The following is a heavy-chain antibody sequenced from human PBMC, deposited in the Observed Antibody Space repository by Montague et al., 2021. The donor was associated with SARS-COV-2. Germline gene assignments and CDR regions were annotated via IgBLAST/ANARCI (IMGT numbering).Heavy chain of an antibody. Sequence: SETLSLTCTVADGSISSGSYYWGWIRQPPGKGLEWIGNVHSSGSTYYKSRVTISVDTSKNQFSLKVTSVTVADTAVYYCARRLGGSGWLDYWGQGTLVTVSS. CDR2: VHSSGST. CDR3: ARRLGGSGWLDY. D-gene: IGHD3-16*01. J-gene: IGHJ4*02. V-gene: IGHV4-39*01. CDR1: DGSISSGSYY.